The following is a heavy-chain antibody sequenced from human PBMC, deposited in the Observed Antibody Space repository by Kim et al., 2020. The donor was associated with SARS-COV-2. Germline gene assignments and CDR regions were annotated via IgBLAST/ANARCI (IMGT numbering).Heavy chain of an antibody. CDR1: GGSISSGGYY. J-gene: IGHJ4*02. Sequence: SETLSLTCTVSGGSISSGGYYWSWIRQHPGKGLEWIGYIYYSGSTYYNPSLKSRVTISVDTSKNQFSLKLSSVTAADTAVYYCARVEDQFLYFDYWGQGTLVTVSS. D-gene: IGHD2-2*01. V-gene: IGHV4-31*03. CDR2: IYYSGST. CDR3: ARVEDQFLYFDY.